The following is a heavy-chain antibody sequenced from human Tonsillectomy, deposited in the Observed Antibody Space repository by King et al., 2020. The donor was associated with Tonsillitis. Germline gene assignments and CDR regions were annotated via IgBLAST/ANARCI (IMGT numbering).Heavy chain of an antibody. D-gene: IGHD1-20*01. CDR3: ARQLLTGAYYYYGMDV. Sequence: QLVQSGAEVMKPGSSVKVSCKASGGTLSSYSFSWVRQAPGQGLEWMGGIIPIFGTANYAQKFQGRVTITADESTSTAYMELGSLRSEDTAVYYCARQLLTGAYYYYGMDVWGQGTTVTVSS. J-gene: IGHJ6*02. CDR2: IIPIFGTA. CDR1: GGTLSSYS. V-gene: IGHV1-69*01.